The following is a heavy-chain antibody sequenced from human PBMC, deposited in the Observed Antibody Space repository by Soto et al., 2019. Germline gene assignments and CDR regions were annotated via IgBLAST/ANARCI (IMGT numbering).Heavy chain of an antibody. Sequence: QVQLVESGGGVVQPGRSLRLSCAASGFTFSSYAMHWVRQAPGKGLEWVAVISYDGSNKYYADSVKGRFTISRDNSKNTLYLQRNSLRAEDTAVYYCARGGYSSSWYCDYWGQGTLVTVSS. CDR1: GFTFSSYA. D-gene: IGHD6-13*01. CDR2: ISYDGSNK. V-gene: IGHV3-30-3*01. J-gene: IGHJ4*02. CDR3: ARGGYSSSWYCDY.